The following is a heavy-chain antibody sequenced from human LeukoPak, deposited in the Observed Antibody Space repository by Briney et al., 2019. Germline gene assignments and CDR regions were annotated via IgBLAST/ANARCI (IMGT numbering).Heavy chain of an antibody. CDR3: ASTMVRGVPSYYFDY. CDR1: GGSISSNYW. V-gene: IGHV4-4*02. D-gene: IGHD3-10*01. Sequence: PSETLSLTCAVSGGSISSNYWWNWVRQPPGKGLEWIGEIFHSGSTYYNPSLKSRVTISVDTSKNQFSLKLGSVTAADTAVYYCASTMVRGVPSYYFDYWGQGTLVTVSS. CDR2: IFHSGST. J-gene: IGHJ4*02.